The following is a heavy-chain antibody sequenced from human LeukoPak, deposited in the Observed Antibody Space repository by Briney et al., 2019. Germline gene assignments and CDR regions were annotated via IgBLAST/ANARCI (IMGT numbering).Heavy chain of an antibody. CDR3: AKAVEMAPRWFDY. V-gene: IGHV3-48*03. CDR1: GFTFSSYE. CDR2: IGSSGDTR. D-gene: IGHD5-24*01. J-gene: IGHJ5*01. Sequence: GGSLRLSCAASGFTFSSYEMNWVRQAPGKGLEWVSYIGSSGDTRYYADSVKGRFTISRDNSKNTLYLQMNSLRAEDTAVYYCAKAVEMAPRWFDYWGQGTLVTVSS.